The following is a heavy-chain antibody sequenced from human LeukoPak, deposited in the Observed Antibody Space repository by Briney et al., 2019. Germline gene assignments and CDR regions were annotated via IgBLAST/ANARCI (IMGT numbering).Heavy chain of an antibody. CDR2: INHSGST. J-gene: IGHJ4*02. CDR3: ARRPIRGSYRYFDY. D-gene: IGHD1-26*01. CDR1: GGSFSGYY. V-gene: IGHV4-34*01. Sequence: SETLSLTCAVYGGSFSGYYWSWIRQPPGKGLEWIGEINHSGSTNYNPSLKSRVTISVDTSKNQFSLKLSSVTAADTAVYYCARRPIRGSYRYFDYWGQGTLVTVSS.